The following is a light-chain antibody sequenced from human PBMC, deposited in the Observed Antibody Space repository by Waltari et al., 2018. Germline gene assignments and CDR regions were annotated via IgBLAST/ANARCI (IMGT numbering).Light chain of an antibody. CDR1: QSLLHTDGYTY. CDR2: GGS. CDR3: MQHKALPYS. Sequence: DIVMTQTPLSLPVTPGEPASISCRSSQSLLHTDGYTYLDWYLQKPGQSPQLLIYGGSNRASGGPDRFSGSGSGTDFTLRISRVEAEDVGVYYCMQHKALPYSFGQGTKVEI. J-gene: IGKJ2*03. V-gene: IGKV2-40*01.